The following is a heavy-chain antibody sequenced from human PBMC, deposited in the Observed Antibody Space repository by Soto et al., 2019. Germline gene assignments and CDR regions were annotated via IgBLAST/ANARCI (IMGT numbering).Heavy chain of an antibody. J-gene: IGHJ4*02. CDR2: INHSGST. V-gene: IGHV4-34*01. CDR3: ASNVDYGDYYFDY. D-gene: IGHD4-17*01. Sequence: PSETLSLTCAVYGGSFGGYYWSWIRQPPGKGLEWIGEINHSGSTNYNPSLKSRVTISVDTSKNQFSLKLSSVTAADTAVYYCASNVDYGDYYFDYWGQGTLVTVSS. CDR1: GGSFGGYY.